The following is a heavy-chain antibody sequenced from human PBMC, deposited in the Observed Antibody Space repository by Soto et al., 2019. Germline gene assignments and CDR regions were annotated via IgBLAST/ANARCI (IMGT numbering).Heavy chain of an antibody. CDR3: ARGVRFFRIWYYYMDV. CDR1: GYTFTSYD. Sequence: QVQLVQSGAEVKKPGASVKVSCKASGYTFTSYDINWVRQATGQGLEWMGWMNPNSGNTGYAQKFQGRVTRTRNTSISTAYMELSSLRSEDTAVYYCARGVRFFRIWYYYMDVWGKGTTVTVSS. V-gene: IGHV1-8*01. J-gene: IGHJ6*03. CDR2: MNPNSGNT. D-gene: IGHD3-3*01.